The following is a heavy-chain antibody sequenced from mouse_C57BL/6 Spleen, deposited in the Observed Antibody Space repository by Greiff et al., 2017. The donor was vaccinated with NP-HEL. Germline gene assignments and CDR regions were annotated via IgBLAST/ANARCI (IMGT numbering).Heavy chain of an antibody. J-gene: IGHJ4*01. CDR2: ISYDGSN. CDR1: GYSITSGYY. Sequence: EVHLVESGPGLVKPSQSLSLTCSVTGYSITSGYYWNWIRQFPGNKLEWMGYISYDGSNNYNPSLKNRISITRDTSKNQFFLKLNSVTTEDTATYYCAREERSAMDYWGQGTSVTVSS. CDR3: AREERSAMDY. V-gene: IGHV3-6*01.